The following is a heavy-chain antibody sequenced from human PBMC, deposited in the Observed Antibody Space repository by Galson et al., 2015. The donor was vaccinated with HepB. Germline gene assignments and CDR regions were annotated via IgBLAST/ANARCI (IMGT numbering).Heavy chain of an antibody. Sequence: SLRLSCAASGFTFSDYYMSWIRQAPGKGLEWVSYIGSSSSYTNYADSVKGRFTISRDNAKNSLYLQMNSLRAEDTAVYYCARDLGASGGDAFDIWGRGTMVTVSS. CDR1: GFTFSDYY. J-gene: IGHJ3*02. V-gene: IGHV3-11*06. CDR2: IGSSSSYT. CDR3: ARDLGASGGDAFDI. D-gene: IGHD1-26*01.